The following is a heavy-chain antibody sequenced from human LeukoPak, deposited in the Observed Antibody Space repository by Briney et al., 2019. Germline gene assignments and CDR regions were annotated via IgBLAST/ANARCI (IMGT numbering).Heavy chain of an antibody. V-gene: IGHV3-30-3*01. Sequence: GGSLRLSCAASGFTFSSYAMHWVRQAPGKGLEWVAVISYDGSNKYYADSVKGRFTISRDNSKNTLYLQMNSLRAEDTAVYYCARDWRTQVLHPYYFEYWGQGVLVTVSS. J-gene: IGHJ4*02. CDR2: ISYDGSNK. CDR3: ARDWRTQVLHPYYFEY. D-gene: IGHD3-16*01. CDR1: GFTFSSYA.